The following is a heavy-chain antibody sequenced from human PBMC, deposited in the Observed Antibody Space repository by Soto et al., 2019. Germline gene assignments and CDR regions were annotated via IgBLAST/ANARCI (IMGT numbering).Heavy chain of an antibody. CDR2: ISHDGNNI. D-gene: IGHD5-18*01. V-gene: IGHV3-30-3*01. CDR3: ALFGLGYSYGGGFDP. CDR1: GFTFGGYS. J-gene: IGHJ5*02. Sequence: GGSLRLSCAASGFTFGGYSMNWVRQAPGKGLEWVAVISHDGNNIYYADSVKGRFTISRDNSKYTLYLQMNSLRAEDTAVYHCALFGLGYSYGGGFDPWGKGAQVPVSS.